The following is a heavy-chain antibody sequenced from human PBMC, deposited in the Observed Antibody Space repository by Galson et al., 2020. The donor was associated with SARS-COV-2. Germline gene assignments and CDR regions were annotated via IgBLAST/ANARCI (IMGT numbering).Heavy chain of an antibody. J-gene: IGHJ5*02. CDR1: GDSISRGDYY. V-gene: IGHV4-30-4*01. Sequence: SETLSLTCTVSGDSISRGDYYWTWIRQTPGKAPEWIGYISNTGETDYNRSLKSRPSISLDTSKNQFSLKLISVTAADTAKYFCARGSLYRFTLFGDPMTRPRSFDPWGQGTLVTVSS. CDR3: ARGSLYRFTLFGDPMTRPRSFDP. CDR2: ISNTGET. D-gene: IGHD3-3*01.